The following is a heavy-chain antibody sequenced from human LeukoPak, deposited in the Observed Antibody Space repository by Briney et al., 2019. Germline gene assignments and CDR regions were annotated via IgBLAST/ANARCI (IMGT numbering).Heavy chain of an antibody. CDR2: INPNSGGT. Sequence: GASVKVSCKASGYTFTGYYMHWVRQAPGQGLEWMGWINPNSGGTNYAQKFQGRVTMTRDTSISTAYMELSRLRSDDTAVYYCARVQEKYYYGSGNTLFDYWGQGTLVTVSS. CDR3: ARVQEKYYYGSGNTLFDY. D-gene: IGHD3-10*01. V-gene: IGHV1-2*02. J-gene: IGHJ4*02. CDR1: GYTFTGYY.